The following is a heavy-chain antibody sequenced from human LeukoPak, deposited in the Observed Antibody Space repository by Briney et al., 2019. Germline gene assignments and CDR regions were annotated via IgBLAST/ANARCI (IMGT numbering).Heavy chain of an antibody. CDR1: GASIDSYY. J-gene: IGHJ4*02. CDR3: ARDYDKAFDS. Sequence: SETLSLTCTVSGASIDSYYWSWIRQPAGRGLEWIGRIYSSGNTDYNPALKSQVIMSIDTSRNQLSLKLTSVTAADTAVYYCARDYDKAFDSWGQGTLVTVSS. V-gene: IGHV4-4*07. CDR2: IYSSGNT. D-gene: IGHD3-9*01.